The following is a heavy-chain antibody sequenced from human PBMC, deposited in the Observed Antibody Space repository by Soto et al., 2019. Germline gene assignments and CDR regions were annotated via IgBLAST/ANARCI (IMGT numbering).Heavy chain of an antibody. CDR3: ARERDGYADY. J-gene: IGHJ4*02. Sequence: GGSLRLSCAASGFTFSSYSMNWVRQAPGKGLEWVSSISSSSSYIYCADSVKGRFTISRDNAKNSLYLQMNSLRAEDTAVYYCARERDGYADYWGQGTLVTVSS. V-gene: IGHV3-21*01. CDR1: GFTFSSYS. D-gene: IGHD5-12*01. CDR2: ISSSSSYI.